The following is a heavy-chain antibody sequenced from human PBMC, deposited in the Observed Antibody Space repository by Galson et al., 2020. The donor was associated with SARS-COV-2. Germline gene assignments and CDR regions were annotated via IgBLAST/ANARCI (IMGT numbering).Heavy chain of an antibody. CDR2: IYDSGDS. Sequence: SETLSLTCAVSGVSITGGDYSWSWIRQPPGKGLEWIGSIYDSGDSYNNPSLGSRVTISLDKSRNQFSLKLTSVTAADTAVYFCARVGGYCSNTSCYNWFDPWGQGTLVTVSS. J-gene: IGHJ5*02. D-gene: IGHD2-2*02. V-gene: IGHV4-30-2*01. CDR1: GVSITGGDYS. CDR3: ARVGGYCSNTSCYNWFDP.